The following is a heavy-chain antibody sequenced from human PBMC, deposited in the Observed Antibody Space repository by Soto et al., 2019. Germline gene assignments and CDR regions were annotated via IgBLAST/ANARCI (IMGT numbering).Heavy chain of an antibody. V-gene: IGHV3-30*18. CDR3: AKDRVDTAILPEYYYYGMDV. J-gene: IGHJ6*02. Sequence: GGSLRLSCAASGFTFSSYGMHWVRQAPGKGLEWVAVISYDGSNKYYADSVKGRFTISRDNSKNTLYLQMNSLRAEDTAVYYCAKDRVDTAILPEYYYYGMDVWGQGTTVTVSS. CDR1: GFTFSSYG. D-gene: IGHD5-18*01. CDR2: ISYDGSNK.